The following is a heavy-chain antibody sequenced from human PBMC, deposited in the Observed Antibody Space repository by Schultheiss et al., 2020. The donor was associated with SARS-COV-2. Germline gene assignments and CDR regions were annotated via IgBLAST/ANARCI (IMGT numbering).Heavy chain of an antibody. J-gene: IGHJ4*02. CDR2: ISGSGGST. V-gene: IGHV3-23*01. Sequence: GGSLRLSCAASGFTFSSYAMSWVRQAPGKGLEWVSAISGSGGSTYYADSVKGRFTISRDNRKNMVYLQMSSLRAEDTAVYYCVRDQGQDYGPYDYWGQGTLVTVSS. D-gene: IGHD4/OR15-4a*01. CDR3: VRDQGQDYGPYDY. CDR1: GFTFSSYA.